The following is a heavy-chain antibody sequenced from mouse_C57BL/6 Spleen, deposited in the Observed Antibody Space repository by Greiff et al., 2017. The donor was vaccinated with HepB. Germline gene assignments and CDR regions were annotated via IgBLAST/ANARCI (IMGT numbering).Heavy chain of an antibody. V-gene: IGHV1-19*01. CDR1: GYTFTDYY. CDR2: INPYNGGT. J-gene: IGHJ2*01. CDR3: ARRKDYFDY. Sequence: DVQLVESGPVLVKPGASVKMSCKASGYTFTDYYMNWVKQSHGKSLEWIGVINPYNGGTSYNQKFKGKATLTVDKSSSTAYMELNSLTSEDSAVYYCARRKDYFDYWGQGTTLTVSS.